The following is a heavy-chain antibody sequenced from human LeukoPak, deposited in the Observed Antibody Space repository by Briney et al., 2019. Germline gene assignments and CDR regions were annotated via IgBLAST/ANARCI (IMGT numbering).Heavy chain of an antibody. J-gene: IGHJ3*02. Sequence: ASVKVSCKASGYTFTSYDITWVRQAPGQGLEWMGWTNPYNGNTNYAQKVQDRVTMTTDTSTSTAYMELRSLTSDDTAVYYCARNSLDFVWGSYRIYAFDIWGQGTLVTVSS. D-gene: IGHD3-16*01. CDR2: TNPYNGNT. CDR1: GYTFTSYD. V-gene: IGHV1-18*01. CDR3: ARNSLDFVWGSYRIYAFDI.